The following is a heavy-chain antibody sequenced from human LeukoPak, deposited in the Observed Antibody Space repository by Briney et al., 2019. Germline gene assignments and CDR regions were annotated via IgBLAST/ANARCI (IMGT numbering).Heavy chain of an antibody. CDR1: GGSTGSDY. J-gene: IGHJ3*02. CDR3: ARVRFATGTTSYDAFDI. D-gene: IGHD1-1*01. Sequence: SETLSLTCSVSGGSTGSDYWSWIRQPPGKGLEWIGYIYYSGSTNYNPSLKSRVTISVDTSKNQFSLNLSSVTAADTAVCYCARVRFATGTTSYDAFDIWGQGTMVTVSS. CDR2: IYYSGST. V-gene: IGHV4-59*01.